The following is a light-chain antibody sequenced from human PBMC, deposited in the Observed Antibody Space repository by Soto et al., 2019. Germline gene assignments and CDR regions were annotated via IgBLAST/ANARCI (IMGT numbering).Light chain of an antibody. CDR3: SSYAGSNEV. V-gene: IGLV2-8*01. CDR1: SSDVGGYNY. J-gene: IGLJ7*01. CDR2: EVS. Sequence: QSALTQPPSASGSPGQSVTISCTGTSSDVGGYNYVSWYQQHPGKAPKLMIYEVSKRPSGVPDRFSGSKSGNTASLTVSGLQDEDEADYYCSSYAGSNEVFGGGTQLTVL.